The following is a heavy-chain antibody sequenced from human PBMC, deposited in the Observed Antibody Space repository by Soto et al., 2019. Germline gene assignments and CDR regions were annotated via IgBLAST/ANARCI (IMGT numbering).Heavy chain of an antibody. J-gene: IGHJ6*02. CDR1: GYTFTSHD. CDR2: INPYSGNT. CDR3: SSLSSMDV. V-gene: IGHV1-8*01. D-gene: IGHD6-6*01. Sequence: ASVKVSCKASGYTFTSHDIHWLRQASGQGLEWMGSINPYSGNTAFAPKFQDRIAMTRDTSITTAYMELNSLSSGDTTVYFCSSLSSMDVWGQGTTVTVSS.